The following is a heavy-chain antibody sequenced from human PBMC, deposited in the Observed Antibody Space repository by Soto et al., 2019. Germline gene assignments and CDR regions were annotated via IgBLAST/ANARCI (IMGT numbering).Heavy chain of an antibody. CDR2: IYYSGST. D-gene: IGHD3-3*01. V-gene: IGHV4-30-4*01. CDR1: GGSITSGDYY. J-gene: IGHJ6*01. Sequence: SETLSLTRTVYGGSITSGDYYWSCIRQPPGKGLEWIGYIYYSGSTYYNPSLKSRVTISVDTSKSQFSLKLSSVAAAATAVYYLAWASRESFSQVRDGQDVWGQGTTVTVSS. CDR3: AWASRESFSQVRDGQDV.